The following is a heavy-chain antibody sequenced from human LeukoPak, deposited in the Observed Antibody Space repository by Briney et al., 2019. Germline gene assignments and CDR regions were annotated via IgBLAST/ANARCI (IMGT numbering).Heavy chain of an antibody. CDR3: ARDERWFGDYYYYYGMDV. J-gene: IGHJ6*02. CDR1: GGTFSSYA. Sequence: SVKVSCKASGGTFSSYAISWVRQAPGQGLEWMGRIIPILGIANYAQKFQGRVTITADKSTSTAYMELSSLRSEDTAVYYCARDERWFGDYYYYYGMDVWGQGTTVTISS. D-gene: IGHD3-10*01. V-gene: IGHV1-69*04. CDR2: IIPILGIA.